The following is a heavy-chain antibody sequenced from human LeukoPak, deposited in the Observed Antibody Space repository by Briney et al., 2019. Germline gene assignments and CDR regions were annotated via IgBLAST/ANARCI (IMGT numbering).Heavy chain of an antibody. Sequence: SETLSLTCTVSGGSISSYYWSWIRQPPGKGLEWSGYIYYSGSTNYNPSPKSRVTISGDTSKNQFSLKLSSVTAADTAVYYCARGGYSYGEEFSFDHWGQGTLVTVSS. V-gene: IGHV4-59*01. J-gene: IGHJ4*02. CDR3: ARGGYSYGEEFSFDH. CDR1: GGSISSYY. CDR2: IYYSGST. D-gene: IGHD5-18*01.